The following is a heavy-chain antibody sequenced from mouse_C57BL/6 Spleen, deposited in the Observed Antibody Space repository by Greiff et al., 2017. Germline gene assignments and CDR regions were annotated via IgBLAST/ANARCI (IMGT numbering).Heavy chain of an antibody. CDR2: IDPSDSYT. CDR1: GYTFTSYW. CDR3: ARGGEIDY. J-gene: IGHJ2*01. V-gene: IGHV1-69*01. Sequence: VQLQQSGAELVMPGASVKLSCKASGYTFTSYWMHWVKQRPGQGLEWIGEIDPSDSYTNYNQKFKGKSTLTVDKSSSTAYMQLSSLTSEDSAVYYCARGGEIDYWGQGTTLTVSS.